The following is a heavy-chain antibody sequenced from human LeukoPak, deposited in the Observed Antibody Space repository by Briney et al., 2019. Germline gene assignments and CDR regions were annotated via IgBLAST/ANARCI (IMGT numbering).Heavy chain of an antibody. J-gene: IGHJ4*02. CDR3: ATRDKGGYNYGYLDY. CDR2: IYSGSDT. D-gene: IGHD5-18*01. V-gene: IGHV3-53*01. CDR1: GFSVSTTY. Sequence: GGSLRLSRAASGFSVSTTYMSWVRQAPGKGPEWVSLIYSGSDTYYPDSVKGRFTISRDDSKNTVFLQMNSLRAEDTAVYYCATRDKGGYNYGYLDYWGQGSLVTVSS.